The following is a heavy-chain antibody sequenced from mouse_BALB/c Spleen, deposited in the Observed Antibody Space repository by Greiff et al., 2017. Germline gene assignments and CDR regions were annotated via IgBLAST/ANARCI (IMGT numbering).Heavy chain of an antibody. CDR1: GYSITSDYA. CDR3: ATYYGNEYYAMDY. Sequence: EVKLVESGPGLVKPSQSLSLTCTVTGYSITSDYAWNWIRQFPGNKLEWMGYISYSGSTSYNPSLKSRISITRDTSKNQFFLQLNSVTTEDTATYYCATYYGNEYYAMDYWGQGTSVTVSS. J-gene: IGHJ4*01. V-gene: IGHV3-2*02. CDR2: ISYSGST. D-gene: IGHD2-10*01.